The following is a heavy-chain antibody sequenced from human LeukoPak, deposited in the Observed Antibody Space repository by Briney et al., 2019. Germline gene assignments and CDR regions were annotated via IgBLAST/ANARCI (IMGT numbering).Heavy chain of an antibody. J-gene: IGHJ4*02. V-gene: IGHV6-1*01. CDR3: ARWIHSTGGLDY. CDR1: GDSVSSDNVA. CDR2: KYYRSQWHQ. Sequence: SQTLTLTCDIYGDSVSSDNVAWNWIRQSPSMDLDWLGRKYYRSQWHQQYGVSVKGRVTINPDTSKNQNSLQLNSVTPDDTAIYYCARWIHSTGGLDYWGQGTLVTVST. D-gene: IGHD3-16*01.